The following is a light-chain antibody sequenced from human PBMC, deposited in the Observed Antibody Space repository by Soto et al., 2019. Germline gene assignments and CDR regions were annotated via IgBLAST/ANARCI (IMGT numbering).Light chain of an antibody. CDR1: NIASKN. CDR3: QVWDSSTPVV. J-gene: IGLJ2*01. V-gene: IGLV3-9*01. Sequence: SYELTQPLSASVAPGQTARITCGGNNIASKNVHWYQQKPGQAPVLVIYRIANRPSGIPERFSGSNSGNMATLTITSAQAGDEADYYCQVWDSSTPVVFGGGTKLTVL. CDR2: RIA.